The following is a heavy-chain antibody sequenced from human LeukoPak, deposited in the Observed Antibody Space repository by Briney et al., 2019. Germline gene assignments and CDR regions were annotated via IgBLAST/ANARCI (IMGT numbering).Heavy chain of an antibody. Sequence: SETLSLTCAVYGGSFSGYYWSWIRQPPGKGLEWIGEINHSGSTNYNPSLKSRVTISVDTSKNQFSLKLSSVTAADTAVYYCARDLSTPGYSSSWYIGWFDPWGQGTLVTVSS. J-gene: IGHJ5*02. V-gene: IGHV4-34*01. CDR1: GGSFSGYY. CDR2: INHSGST. CDR3: ARDLSTPGYSSSWYIGWFDP. D-gene: IGHD6-13*01.